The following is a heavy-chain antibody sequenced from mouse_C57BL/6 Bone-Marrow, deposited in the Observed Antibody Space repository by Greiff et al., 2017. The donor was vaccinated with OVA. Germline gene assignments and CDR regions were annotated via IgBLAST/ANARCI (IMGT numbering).Heavy chain of an antibody. CDR2: IDPSDSYT. CDR3: ARSTIYYYGSSLDD. J-gene: IGHJ2*01. CDR1: GYTFTSYW. V-gene: IGHV1-69*01. Sequence: VQLQQPGAELVMPGASVKLSCKASGYTFTSYWMHWVKQRPGQGLEWIGEIDPSDSYTNYNQKFTGKSTLTVDKSSSTAYMQLSSLTSEDSAVYYCARSTIYYYGSSLDDWGQGTTLTVSA. D-gene: IGHD1-1*01.